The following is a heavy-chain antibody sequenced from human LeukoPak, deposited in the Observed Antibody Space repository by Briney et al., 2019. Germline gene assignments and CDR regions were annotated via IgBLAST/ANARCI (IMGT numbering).Heavy chain of an antibody. CDR3: ARDEYQLLYVLGY. D-gene: IGHD2-2*02. Sequence: SVKVSCKASGGTFSSYAISWVRQAPGQGLEWMGRIIPIFGIANYAQKFQGRVTITADKSTSTAYMELSSLRSEDTAVYYCARDEYQLLYVLGYWGQGTLVTVSS. V-gene: IGHV1-69*04. CDR1: GGTFSSYA. CDR2: IIPIFGIA. J-gene: IGHJ4*02.